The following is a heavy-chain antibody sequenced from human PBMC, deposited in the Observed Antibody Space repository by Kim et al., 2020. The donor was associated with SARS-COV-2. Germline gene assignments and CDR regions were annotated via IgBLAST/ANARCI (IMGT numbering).Heavy chain of an antibody. V-gene: IGHV7-4-1*02. CDR3: AREIAPPGLNTISQHTPQINWFDP. CDR2: INTNTGNP. D-gene: IGHD3-9*01. Sequence: ASVKVSCKASGYTFTSYAMNWVRQAPGQGLEWMGWINTNTGNPTYAQGFTGRFVFSLDTSVSTAYLQISSLKAEDTAVYYCAREIAPPGLNTISQHTPQINWFDPWGQGTLVTVSS. J-gene: IGHJ5*02. CDR1: GYTFTSYA.